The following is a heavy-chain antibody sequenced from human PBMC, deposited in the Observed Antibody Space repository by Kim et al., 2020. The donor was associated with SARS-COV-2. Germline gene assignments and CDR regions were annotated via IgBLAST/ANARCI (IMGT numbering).Heavy chain of an antibody. CDR2: ISPYNGNT. Sequence: ASVKVSCKASGYTFTSYGISWVRQAPGQGLEWMGWISPYNGNTKYAQKLQGRVTMSTDTSTTTASMELRSLRSDDTAVYYCARDGDLPDYWGQGTLGTV. V-gene: IGHV1-18*01. J-gene: IGHJ4*02. CDR3: ARDGDLPDY. D-gene: IGHD7-27*01. CDR1: GYTFTSYG.